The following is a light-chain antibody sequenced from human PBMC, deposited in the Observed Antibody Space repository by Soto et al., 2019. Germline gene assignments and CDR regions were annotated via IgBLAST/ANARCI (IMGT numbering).Light chain of an antibody. CDR1: SGHSSYA. Sequence: QSALTQSPSASASLGASVKLTCTLSSGHSSYAIAWHQQQPEKGPRYLMKLNSDGSHSKGDGIPDRFSGSSSGAERYLIISSLQSEDEADYYCQTWGTGIHVFGTGTKLTVL. CDR2: LNSDGSH. J-gene: IGLJ1*01. V-gene: IGLV4-69*01. CDR3: QTWGTGIHV.